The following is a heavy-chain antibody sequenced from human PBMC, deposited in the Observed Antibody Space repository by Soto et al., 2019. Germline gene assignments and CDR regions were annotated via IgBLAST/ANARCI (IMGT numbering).Heavy chain of an antibody. CDR1: GYTFTSYA. D-gene: IGHD2-15*01. Sequence: ASVNFSFKASGYTFTSYAMHWVRQAPGQRLEWMGWINAGNGNTKYSQKFQGRVTITRDTSASTAYMELSSLRSEDTAVYYCASRVVAATLGAFDIWGQGTMVTVS. J-gene: IGHJ3*02. CDR3: ASRVVAATLGAFDI. CDR2: INAGNGNT. V-gene: IGHV1-3*01.